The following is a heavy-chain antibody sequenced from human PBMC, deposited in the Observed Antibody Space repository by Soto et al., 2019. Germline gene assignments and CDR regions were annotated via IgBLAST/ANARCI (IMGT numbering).Heavy chain of an antibody. D-gene: IGHD2-21*01. CDR3: ARHWIAGSSIP. Sequence: LSLPCRVYCDSISSSIQYCGWIRQPPGKGLEWIGSIHYSGTSYYNPSLKSRVTIFVDTSKNQLSLKLSSVTAADTAVYYCARHWIAGSSIPWGQGTLVTVSS. J-gene: IGHJ5*02. V-gene: IGHV4-39*01. CDR1: CDSISSSIQY. CDR2: IHYSGTS.